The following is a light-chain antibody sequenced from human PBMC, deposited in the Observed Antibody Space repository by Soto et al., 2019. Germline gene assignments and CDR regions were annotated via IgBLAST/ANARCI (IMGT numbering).Light chain of an antibody. Sequence: EIVLTQSPATLSLSPGERATLSCRASQSVSSYLAWYQQKPGQAPRLLIYDASNRATGIPARFSGSGSGTDFTTTISSLEPEDFAVYCCQQRSNWPPFTFGPGTKVDIK. J-gene: IGKJ3*01. CDR3: QQRSNWPPFT. CDR2: DAS. CDR1: QSVSSY. V-gene: IGKV3-11*01.